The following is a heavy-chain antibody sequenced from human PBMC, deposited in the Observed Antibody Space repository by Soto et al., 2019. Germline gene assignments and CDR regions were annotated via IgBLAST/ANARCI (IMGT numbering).Heavy chain of an antibody. J-gene: IGHJ4*02. D-gene: IGHD6-19*01. CDR1: GGTFSSYA. V-gene: IGHV1-69*01. CDR2: IIPIFGTA. CDR3: ELAVAGRLYFDY. Sequence: QVQLVQSGAEVKKPGSSVKVSCKASGGTFSSYAISWVRQAPGQGLEGMGGIIPIFGTANYAQKFQGRVTITADESTSTAYMELRSLRSEDTAVYSCELAVAGRLYFDYWGQGTLVTVSS.